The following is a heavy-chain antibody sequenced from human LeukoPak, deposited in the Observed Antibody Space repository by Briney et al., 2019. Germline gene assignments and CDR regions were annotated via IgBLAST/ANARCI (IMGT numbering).Heavy chain of an antibody. J-gene: IGHJ4*02. Sequence: ASVKVSCKASGYTFTSYDINWVRQATGQGLEWMGWMNPNSGNTGYAQKFQGRVTMTRNTSISTAYMELSSLRSEDTALYYCATYGDYGLRFDYWGQGTLVTVSS. CDR3: ATYGDYGLRFDY. D-gene: IGHD4-17*01. CDR1: GYTFTSYD. CDR2: MNPNSGNT. V-gene: IGHV1-8*01.